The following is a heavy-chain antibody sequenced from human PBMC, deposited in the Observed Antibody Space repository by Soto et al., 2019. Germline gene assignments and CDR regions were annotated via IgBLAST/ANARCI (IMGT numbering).Heavy chain of an antibody. Sequence: SETLSLTCTVSGGSISSSSYYWGWIRQPPGKGLEWIGSIYYSGSTYYNPSLKSRVTISVNTPKNQFSLKLSSVTAADTAVYYCARHGTGDGDFDYWGQGTLVTVSS. CDR2: IYYSGST. D-gene: IGHD7-27*01. CDR1: GGSISSSSYY. J-gene: IGHJ4*02. V-gene: IGHV4-39*01. CDR3: ARHGTGDGDFDY.